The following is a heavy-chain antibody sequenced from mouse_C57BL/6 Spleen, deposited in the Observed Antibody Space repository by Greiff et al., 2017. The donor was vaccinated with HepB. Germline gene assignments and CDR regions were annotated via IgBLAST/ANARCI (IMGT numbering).Heavy chain of an antibody. J-gene: IGHJ1*03. V-gene: IGHV1-18*01. CDR2: INPNNGGT. Sequence: EVQLQQSGPELVKPGASVKIPCKASGYTFTDYNMDWVKQSHGKSLEWIGDINPNNGGTIYNQKFKGKATLTVDKSSSTAYMEIRSLTSEDTAVYYCARGVYDWYFDVWGTGTTVTVSS. CDR3: ARGVYDWYFDV. D-gene: IGHD2-12*01. CDR1: GYTFTDYN.